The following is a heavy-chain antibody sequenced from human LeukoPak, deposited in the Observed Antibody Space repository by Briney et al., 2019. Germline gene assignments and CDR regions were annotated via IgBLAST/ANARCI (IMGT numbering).Heavy chain of an antibody. CDR1: GFTLDDYG. V-gene: IGHV3-20*04. J-gene: IGHJ4*02. CDR3: AREGAYGSGRYFDY. D-gene: IGHD3-10*01. CDR2: NNCNGGST. Sequence: GGSLRLSCAASGFTLDDYGMSWVRQAPEKGLEWVSGNNCNGGSTGYADSVKGRFTISRDNAKSSLYLQMNSLRAEDTALYFSAREGAYGSGRYFDYWGQGTLVTVYS.